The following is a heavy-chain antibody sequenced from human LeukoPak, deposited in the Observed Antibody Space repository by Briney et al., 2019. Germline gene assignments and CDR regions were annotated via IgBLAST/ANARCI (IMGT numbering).Heavy chain of an antibody. CDR1: SYSISSGYY. Sequence: PSETLSLTCTVSSYSISSGYYWGWIRQSPGKGLEWIASINHSGITYYNPSLKSRVTISVDTSKNQFALKLSSVTAADTAVYYCARDSRFRDFWSGYYSGGCFDPWGQGTLVTVSS. V-gene: IGHV4-38-2*02. CDR3: ARDSRFRDFWSGYYSGGCFDP. CDR2: INHSGIT. J-gene: IGHJ5*02. D-gene: IGHD3-3*01.